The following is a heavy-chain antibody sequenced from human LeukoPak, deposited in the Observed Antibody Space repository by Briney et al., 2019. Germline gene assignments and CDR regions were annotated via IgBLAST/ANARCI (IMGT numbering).Heavy chain of an antibody. CDR2: IYYSGST. D-gene: IGHD3-3*01. J-gene: IGHJ6*02. V-gene: IGHV4-31*03. Sequence: PSETLSLTCTVSGGSISSGGYYWSWIRQHPGKGLEWIGYIYYSGSTYYNPSLKSRVTISVDTSKNQFSLKLSSVTAADTAVYYCARDRSGRNYHYYGMDVWGQGTTVTVSS. CDR1: GGSISSGGYY. CDR3: ARDRSGRNYHYYGMDV.